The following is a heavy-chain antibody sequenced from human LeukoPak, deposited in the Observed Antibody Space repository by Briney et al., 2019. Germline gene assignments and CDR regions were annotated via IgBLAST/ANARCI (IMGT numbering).Heavy chain of an antibody. CDR3: ARVRGGGNSVTDAFDI. CDR2: FFYSGSP. J-gene: IGHJ3*02. CDR1: GGSIRGYY. Sequence: SETLSLTCTVSGGSIRGYYWNWIRQSPGKGLEWIGYFFYSGSPKYSPSLKSRVSISGDTSKNQFSLKLKSVPAADTAVYYCARVRGGGNSVTDAFDIWGQGTMVTVSS. D-gene: IGHD4-23*01. V-gene: IGHV4-59*08.